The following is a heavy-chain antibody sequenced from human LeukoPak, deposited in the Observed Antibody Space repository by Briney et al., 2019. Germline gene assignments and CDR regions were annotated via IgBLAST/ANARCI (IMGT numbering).Heavy chain of an antibody. CDR1: GVSISSYY. CDR2: IYTSGST. Sequence: SETLSLTCSVSGVSISSYYWSWIRQPPGKGLEWIGYIYTSGSTNYNPSLKSRVTISVETSKNQFSLQLSSVTAADPAVYYCARTPNGYDFWSGHYYYYMDVWGKGTTITVSS. D-gene: IGHD3-3*01. J-gene: IGHJ6*03. V-gene: IGHV4-4*09. CDR3: ARTPNGYDFWSGHYYYYMDV.